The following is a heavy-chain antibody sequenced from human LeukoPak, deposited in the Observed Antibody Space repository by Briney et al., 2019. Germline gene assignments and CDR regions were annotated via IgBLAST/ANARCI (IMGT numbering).Heavy chain of an antibody. J-gene: IGHJ6*03. Sequence: PSETLSLTCAVYGGSFSGYYWSWIRQPPGKGLERIGEINHSGSTNYNPSLKSRVTISVDTSKNQFSLKLSSVTAADTAVYYCARGRYYYDSSGYPSHYYYYMDVWGKGTTVTVSS. V-gene: IGHV4-34*01. CDR2: INHSGST. D-gene: IGHD3-22*01. CDR3: ARGRYYYDSSGYPSHYYYYMDV. CDR1: GGSFSGYY.